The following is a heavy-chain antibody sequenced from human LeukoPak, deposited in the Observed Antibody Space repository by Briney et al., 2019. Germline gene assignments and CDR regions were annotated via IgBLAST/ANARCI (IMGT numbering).Heavy chain of an antibody. CDR2: INPNGGST. Sequence: GASVKVSCKASGYTFTTYFMHWVRQAPGQGLGWTGIINPNGGSTRYAQKFQGRVTMTRDTFTSTVYMELSSLSSEDTAVYYCAREILSNRGTLDYWGQGTLVTVSS. CDR1: GYTFTTYF. J-gene: IGHJ4*02. CDR3: AREILSNRGTLDY. V-gene: IGHV1-46*01. D-gene: IGHD5/OR15-5a*01.